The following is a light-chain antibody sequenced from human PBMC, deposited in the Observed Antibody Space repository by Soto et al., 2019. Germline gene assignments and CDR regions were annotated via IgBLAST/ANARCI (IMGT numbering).Light chain of an antibody. J-gene: IGLJ3*02. CDR2: TTN. V-gene: IGLV8-61*01. CDR3: VLYMGSGIWV. CDR1: SGSVSSNYF. Sequence: QTVVTQEPSHSVSPGRTVTLTCGLSSGSVSSNYFPSWYQQTPGQAPRTLIHTTNTRSSGVPDRFSGSILGNKAALTITGAQADDESDYYCVLYMGSGIWVFGGGTKLTVL.